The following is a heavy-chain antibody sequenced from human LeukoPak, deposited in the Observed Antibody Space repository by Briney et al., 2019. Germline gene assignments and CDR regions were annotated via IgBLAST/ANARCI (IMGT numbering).Heavy chain of an antibody. D-gene: IGHD5-12*01. CDR3: ARDPGESGYSGYDDY. CDR1: GYTFTSYH. Sequence: ASVKVSFKASGYTFTSYHMHWVRQAPGQGREWMGVINPSGGGTTYAQKFQGRVTMTRDMSTTTVYMELSSLRSEDTAVYYCARDPGESGYSGYDDYWGQGTLVTVSS. CDR2: INPSGGGT. J-gene: IGHJ4*02. V-gene: IGHV1-46*01.